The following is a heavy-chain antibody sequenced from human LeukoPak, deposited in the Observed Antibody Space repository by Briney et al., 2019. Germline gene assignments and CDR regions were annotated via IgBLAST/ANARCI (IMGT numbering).Heavy chain of an antibody. D-gene: IGHD2-15*01. Sequence: GGSLRLSCAASGFTFSDYYMSWIRQAPGKGLEWVSYISSGGSTIYYADSVKGRITISRDNAKNSLYLQMNSLRAEDTAVYYCTKVSSGYCSGGSCYPGYWGQGTLVTVSS. CDR3: TKVSSGYCSGGSCYPGY. CDR1: GFTFSDYY. J-gene: IGHJ4*02. V-gene: IGHV3-11*01. CDR2: ISSGGSTI.